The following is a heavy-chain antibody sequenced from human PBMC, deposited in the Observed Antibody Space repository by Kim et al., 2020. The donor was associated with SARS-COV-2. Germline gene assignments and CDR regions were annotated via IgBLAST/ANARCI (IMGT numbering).Heavy chain of an antibody. J-gene: IGHJ3*02. CDR3: AKDRRFSSGLGAFDI. CDR2: ISGSSITT. D-gene: IGHD2-8*02. CDR1: GFSFTSYA. Sequence: GGSLKLSCEASGFSFTSYAMTWVLRAPGKGLEWVSTISGSSITTYHADSVKGRSTISRDDSKKTLYLQMNSLRAEDTAVYYCAKDRRFSSGLGAFDIWGQGTMVTVSS. V-gene: IGHV3-23*01.